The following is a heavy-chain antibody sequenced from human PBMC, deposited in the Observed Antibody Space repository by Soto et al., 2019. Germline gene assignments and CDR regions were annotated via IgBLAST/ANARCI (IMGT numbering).Heavy chain of an antibody. CDR3: ARERGGGIWGAFEI. D-gene: IGHD2-15*01. CDR1: GFTFSNAW. Sequence: EVQLVESGGGLVKPGGSLRLSCADSGFTFSNAWMSWVRQTPGKGLQWVGRIKSKTAGGTTDYAGLVKVRFTITRDDSQNTLNLEMNSLKIEYTAVYYCARERGGGIWGAFEIWGQGTMVTVSS. J-gene: IGHJ3*02. V-gene: IGHV3-15*01. CDR2: IKSKTAGGTT.